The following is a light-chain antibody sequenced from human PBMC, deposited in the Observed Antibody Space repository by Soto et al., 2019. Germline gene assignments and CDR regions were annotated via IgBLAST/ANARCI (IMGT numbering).Light chain of an antibody. Sequence: QSALTQPPSASGSPGQSVTISCTGTSSDVGGYNYVSWYQHHPGKAPKVMIYEVSNRPSGVSNRFSGSKSGNTASLTISGLQAEDEADYYCSSYTSSKVFGTGTKLTVL. V-gene: IGLV2-14*01. CDR3: SSYTSSKV. CDR1: SSDVGGYNY. J-gene: IGLJ1*01. CDR2: EVS.